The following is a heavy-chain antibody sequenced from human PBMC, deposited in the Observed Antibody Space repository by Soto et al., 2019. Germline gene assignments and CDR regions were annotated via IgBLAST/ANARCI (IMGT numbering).Heavy chain of an antibody. V-gene: IGHV3-30*18. J-gene: IGHJ5*02. Sequence: GGSLRLSCAASGFTFSSYGMHWVRQAPGKGLEWVAVISYDGSNKYYADSAKGRFTISRDNSKNTLYLQMNSLRAEDTAVYYCAKDGPPYYDFWSGISDPWGQGTLVTVSS. D-gene: IGHD3-3*01. CDR3: AKDGPPYYDFWSGISDP. CDR2: ISYDGSNK. CDR1: GFTFSSYG.